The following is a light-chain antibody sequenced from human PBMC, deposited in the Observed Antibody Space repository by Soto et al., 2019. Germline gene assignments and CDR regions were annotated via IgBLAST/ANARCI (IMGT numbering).Light chain of an antibody. CDR2: AAS. J-gene: IGKJ1*01. CDR3: QQSYDMPWT. Sequence: DIQMTQSPATLSASVGDRVTITCRASQSISSWLAWYQQKPGKAPKLLIYAASTLQSGVPSRFSGSGSGRDFSLTISSLQPEDFATYYCQQSYDMPWTFGQGTKVDIK. CDR1: QSISSW. V-gene: IGKV1-39*01.